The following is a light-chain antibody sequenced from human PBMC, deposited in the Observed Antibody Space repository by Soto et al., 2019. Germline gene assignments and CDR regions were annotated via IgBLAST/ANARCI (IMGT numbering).Light chain of an antibody. CDR1: QSINSKS. V-gene: IGKV3-20*01. CDR3: QHYGGSFI. Sequence: VLTQSPATLSLSPGEGATVSCRVSQSINSKSLVWYQRKFGQAPRLLIYNTSSRATGIPDRFSGSGSGTDFTLSISRLEPEDFAVYYCQHYGGSFIFGPGT. J-gene: IGKJ3*01. CDR2: NTS.